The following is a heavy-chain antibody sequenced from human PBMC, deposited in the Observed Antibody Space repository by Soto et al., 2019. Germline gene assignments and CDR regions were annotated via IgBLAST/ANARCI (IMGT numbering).Heavy chain of an antibody. CDR3: ARHSGLRTYYYYGMDV. CDR2: IYYSGGT. D-gene: IGHD4-17*01. V-gene: IGHV4-39*01. J-gene: IGHJ6*02. CDR1: GGSISSSSYY. Sequence: PSETLSLTCTVSGGSISSSSYYWGWIRQPPWKGLEWIGSIYYSGGTYYNPSLKSRVTISVDTSKNQFSLKLSSVTAADTAVYYCARHSGLRTYYYYGMDVWGQGTTVTVSS.